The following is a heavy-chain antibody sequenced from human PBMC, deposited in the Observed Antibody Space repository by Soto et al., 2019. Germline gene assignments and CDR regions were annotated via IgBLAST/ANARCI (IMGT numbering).Heavy chain of an antibody. D-gene: IGHD1-26*01. V-gene: IGHV4-59*01. J-gene: IGHJ4*02. Sequence: QVRLQESGPGLVKPSETLSLTCAVSGTSFGTYYWSWIRQPPGKGLEWIGSIFYSGHLKYNPSLTGRLTISVDPPRTHISLGLGSVTAADPPVYYCAREGGGYRFDYWGQGALVTVSS. CDR1: GTSFGTYY. CDR2: IFYSGHL. CDR3: AREGGGYRFDY.